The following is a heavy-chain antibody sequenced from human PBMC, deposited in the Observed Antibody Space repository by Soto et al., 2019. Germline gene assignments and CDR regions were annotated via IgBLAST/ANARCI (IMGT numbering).Heavy chain of an antibody. Sequence: PGGSLRHSCAASGLTFSSYGMHWVRQAPGKGLEWVAVISYDGSNKYYADSVKGRFTISRDNSKNTLYLQMNSLRAEDTAVYYCAKDLYGSGSPDYWGQGTLVTVSS. CDR1: GLTFSSYG. D-gene: IGHD3-10*01. V-gene: IGHV3-30*18. CDR2: ISYDGSNK. J-gene: IGHJ4*02. CDR3: AKDLYGSGSPDY.